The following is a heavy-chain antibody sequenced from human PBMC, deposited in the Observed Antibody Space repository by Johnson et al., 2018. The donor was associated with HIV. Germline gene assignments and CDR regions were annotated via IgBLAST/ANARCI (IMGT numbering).Heavy chain of an antibody. J-gene: IGHJ3*02. CDR3: AMPSMVQGGPDAFDI. Sequence: QEKLVESGGRLVQPGRSLRLSCAASGFTFSSYTMHWVRQAPGKGLEWVAFFSYDGSNKYYADSVKGRFTISRDNSKNTLYLQMNSLRAEDTAVYYCAMPSMVQGGPDAFDIWGQGTMVTVSS. V-gene: IGHV3-30-3*01. CDR1: GFTFSSYT. CDR2: FSYDGSNK. D-gene: IGHD3-10*01.